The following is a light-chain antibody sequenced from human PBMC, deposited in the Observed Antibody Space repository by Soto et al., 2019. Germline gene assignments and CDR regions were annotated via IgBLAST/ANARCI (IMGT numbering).Light chain of an antibody. CDR1: QSVSSY. Sequence: EIVLTQSPATLSLSPWERATLSCRASQSVSSYLAWYQQKPGQAPRLLIYGASNRATGIPARFSGSGSGTDFTLTISRLEPEDFAVYYCQQYGSSPGTFGQGTKVDIK. J-gene: IGKJ1*01. CDR2: GAS. V-gene: IGKV3-20*01. CDR3: QQYGSSPGT.